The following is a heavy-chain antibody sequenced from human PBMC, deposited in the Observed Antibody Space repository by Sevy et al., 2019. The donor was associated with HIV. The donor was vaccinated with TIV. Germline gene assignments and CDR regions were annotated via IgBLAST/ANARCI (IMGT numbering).Heavy chain of an antibody. V-gene: IGHV6-1*01. D-gene: IGHD3-16*02. Sequence: QSQTLSLTCAISGDSVSSNSAAWNWIRQSPSRGLEWLGRTYYRSKWYNDYAVSVKSRITINPDTSKNQFYLQLNSVTPEDTAVYYCARDRRDYVWGSYRYTLSAFDAFDIWGQGTMVTVSS. J-gene: IGHJ3*02. CDR3: ARDRRDYVWGSYRYTLSAFDAFDI. CDR1: GDSVSSNSAA. CDR2: TYYRSKWYN.